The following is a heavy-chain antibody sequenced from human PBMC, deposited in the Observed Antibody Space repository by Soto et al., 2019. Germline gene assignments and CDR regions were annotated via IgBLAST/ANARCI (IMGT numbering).Heavy chain of an antibody. D-gene: IGHD2-2*01. CDR3: ARVPCSSTSCYGYYFDY. CDR1: GDSLSCYY. Sequence: SETLSLTCTVAGDSLSCYYWSWIRQPPGKGLEWIGYIYYSGSTNYNPSLKSRVTISVDTSKNQFSLKLTSVTAADTAVYYCARVPCSSTSCYGYYFDYWGQGTLVTVSS. V-gene: IGHV4-59*01. J-gene: IGHJ4*02. CDR2: IYYSGST.